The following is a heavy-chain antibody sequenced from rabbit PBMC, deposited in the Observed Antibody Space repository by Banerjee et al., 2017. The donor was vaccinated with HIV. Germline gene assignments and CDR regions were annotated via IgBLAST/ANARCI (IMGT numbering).Heavy chain of an antibody. Sequence: QEQLEESGGDLVKPEGSLTLTCTASGFSFSSSYWICWVRQAPGKGLEWIACIYAGSSGSTYYASWAKGRFTISKTSSTTVTLQMTSLTAADTATYFCARVDAGYGYTFNLWGPGTLVT. J-gene: IGHJ4*01. CDR2: IYAGSSGST. CDR1: GFSFSSSYW. CDR3: ARVDAGYGYTFNL. V-gene: IGHV1S45*01. D-gene: IGHD6-1*01.